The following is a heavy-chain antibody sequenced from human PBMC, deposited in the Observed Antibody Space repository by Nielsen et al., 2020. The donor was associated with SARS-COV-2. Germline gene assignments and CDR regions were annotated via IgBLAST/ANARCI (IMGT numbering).Heavy chain of an antibody. CDR1: GYTFTGYY. CDR3: ARDGSIRGSYYYYMDV. CDR2: INPNSGGT. J-gene: IGHJ6*03. V-gene: IGHV1-2*06. D-gene: IGHD3-10*01. Sequence: ASVKVSCKASGYTFTGYYMHWVRQAPGQGLEWMGRINPNSGGTNYAQKFQGRVTMTRDTSISTAYMELSRLRSDDTAVYYCARDGSIRGSYYYYMDVWGKGTTVTVSS.